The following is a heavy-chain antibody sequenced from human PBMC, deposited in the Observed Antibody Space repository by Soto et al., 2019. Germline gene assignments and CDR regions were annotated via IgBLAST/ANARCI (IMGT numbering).Heavy chain of an antibody. D-gene: IGHD2-2*01. J-gene: IGHJ4*02. CDR2: ISGSRGSTT. CDR1: GFTFSDYG. Sequence: GGSLRLSCAASGFTFSDYGLSWVRQAPGKGLEWVSSISGSRGSTTYYAGSVKGRFTISRDNSKNTLYLQMNSLRVEDTAVYYCAQDRGCSGSTCYQAYWGPGTLVTIST. CDR3: AQDRGCSGSTCYQAY. V-gene: IGHV3-23*01.